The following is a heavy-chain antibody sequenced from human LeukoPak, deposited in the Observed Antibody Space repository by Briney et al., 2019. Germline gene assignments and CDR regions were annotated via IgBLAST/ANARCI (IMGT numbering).Heavy chain of an antibody. Sequence: SETLSLTCAVYGVSFSGYYWSWIRQPPGKGLEWIGEINHSGSTNYNPSLKSRVTISVDTSKNQFSLKLSSVTAADTAVYYCARGPRRIAARPYYYYYGMDVWGQGTTVTVSS. CDR1: GVSFSGYY. J-gene: IGHJ6*02. CDR2: INHSGST. D-gene: IGHD6-6*01. V-gene: IGHV4-34*01. CDR3: ARGPRRIAARPYYYYYGMDV.